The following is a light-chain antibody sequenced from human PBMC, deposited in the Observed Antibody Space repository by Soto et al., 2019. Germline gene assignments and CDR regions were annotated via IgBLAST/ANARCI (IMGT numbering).Light chain of an antibody. Sequence: EIVMTQSPATLSVSPGDRATLSCRASQSVSSNLAWYQQKPGQAPRLLIYGASTRATGIPARFSGSGSGTDCTLTISSLQSEDFAVYYCQQYNDWPPYTFGQGTNLEIK. CDR1: QSVSSN. CDR3: QQYNDWPPYT. V-gene: IGKV3-15*01. J-gene: IGKJ2*01. CDR2: GAS.